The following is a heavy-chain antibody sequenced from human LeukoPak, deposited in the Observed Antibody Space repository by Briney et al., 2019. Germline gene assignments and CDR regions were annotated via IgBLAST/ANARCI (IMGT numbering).Heavy chain of an antibody. V-gene: IGHV1-2*02. J-gene: IGHJ5*02. CDR3: ARDGEATYYDFWSGYYQNWFDP. Sequence: ASVKVSCKASGYTFTGYYMHWVRQAPGQGLEWMGWINPNSGGTNYAQKFQGRVTMTRDTSNSTAYMELSRLRSDDTAVYYCARDGEATYYDFWSGYYQNWFDPWGQGTLVTVSS. CDR1: GYTFTGYY. D-gene: IGHD3-3*01. CDR2: INPNSGGT.